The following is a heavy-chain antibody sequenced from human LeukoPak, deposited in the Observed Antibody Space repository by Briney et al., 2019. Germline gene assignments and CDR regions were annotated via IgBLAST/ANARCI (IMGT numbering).Heavy chain of an antibody. J-gene: IGHJ4*02. CDR2: MNPNIGNT. CDR1: GYTFTSYD. D-gene: IGHD2-15*01. V-gene: IGHV1-8*01. CDR3: ARGLGYCSGGSCYSDY. Sequence: GASVNVSCKASGYTFTSYDINWVRQATGQGREWMGWMNPNIGNTGYAQKFQGRVTMTRNTSISTAYMELSSLRSEDTAVYYCARGLGYCSGGSCYSDYWGQGTLVTVSS.